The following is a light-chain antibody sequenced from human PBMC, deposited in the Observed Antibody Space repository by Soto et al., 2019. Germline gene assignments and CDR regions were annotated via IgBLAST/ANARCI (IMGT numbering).Light chain of an antibody. CDR2: DDS. CDR1: SSNIGARYD. Sequence: QSVLTQPPSVSGSPGQRVTISCTGSSSNIGARYDVHGYQQLPGTAPKLLIFDDSIRPSGVPDRFSASTSGTSAFLAITGLQAEDEADYYCQSYDTSLRGSVFGGGTKLTVL. V-gene: IGLV1-40*01. CDR3: QSYDTSLRGSV. J-gene: IGLJ3*02.